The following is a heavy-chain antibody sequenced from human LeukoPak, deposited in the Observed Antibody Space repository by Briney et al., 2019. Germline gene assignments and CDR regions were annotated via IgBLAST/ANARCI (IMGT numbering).Heavy chain of an antibody. Sequence: SETLSLTCTVSGGSINSYYWSWIRQPPGKGLEWIGYIYYSGSTYYNPSLKSRVTISVDTSKNQFSLKLSSVTAADTAVYYCARERVFAIPDYWGQGTLVTVSS. J-gene: IGHJ4*02. V-gene: IGHV4-30-4*08. CDR1: GGSINSYY. CDR3: ARERVFAIPDY. CDR2: IYYSGST. D-gene: IGHD2-2*02.